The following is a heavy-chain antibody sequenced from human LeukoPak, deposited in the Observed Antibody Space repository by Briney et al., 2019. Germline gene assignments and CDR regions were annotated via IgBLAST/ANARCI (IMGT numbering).Heavy chain of an antibody. J-gene: IGHJ5*02. V-gene: IGHV1-2*02. CDR2: INPNSGGT. CDR1: GYTFTGFH. CDR3: ARDRLRLGYERTNWFDP. Sequence: ASVKVSCKASGYTFTGFHMHWVRQAPGQGLEWMGWINPNSGGTNYAQKFQGRVTMTRDTSISTVYMELSRLRSDATAVYYCARDRLRLGYERTNWFDPWGQGTLVTVSS. D-gene: IGHD2-15*01.